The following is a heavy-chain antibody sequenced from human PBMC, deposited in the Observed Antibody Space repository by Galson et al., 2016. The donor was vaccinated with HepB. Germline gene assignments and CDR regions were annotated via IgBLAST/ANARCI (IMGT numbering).Heavy chain of an antibody. J-gene: IGHJ5*02. CDR2: INQDGSQK. D-gene: IGHD3-3*01. V-gene: IGHV3-7*03. CDR1: GFTFSTYW. Sequence: SLRLSCAASGFTFSTYWMHWVRQAPGKGLEWVANINQDGSQKYYVDSVKGRFTISRDNAKNSLYLQMNSLTADDTAAYYCANFNVNPWGQGTLVTVSS. CDR3: ANFNVNP.